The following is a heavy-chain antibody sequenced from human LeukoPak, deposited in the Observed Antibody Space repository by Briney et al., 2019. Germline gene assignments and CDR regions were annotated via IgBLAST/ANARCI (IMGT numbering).Heavy chain of an antibody. D-gene: IGHD4-17*01. V-gene: IGHV3-9*01. J-gene: IGHJ4*02. CDR3: AKMDYGDYIDY. CDR1: GFTFDDYA. Sequence: GGSLRLSCAASGFTFDDYAMHWVRHAPGKGLEWVSGISWNSGSIGYADSVKGRFTISRDNAKNSLYLQMNSLRAEDTAVYYCAKMDYGDYIDYWGQGTLVTVSS. CDR2: ISWNSGSI.